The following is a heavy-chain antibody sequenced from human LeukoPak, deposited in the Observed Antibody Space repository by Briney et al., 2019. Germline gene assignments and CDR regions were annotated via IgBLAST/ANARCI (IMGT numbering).Heavy chain of an antibody. J-gene: IGHJ4*02. CDR3: ARRRVPTGFDY. Sequence: PSETLSLTFTVSARSVTRSSYYWGWVSQTPGECLDWIGSIYYTGLAYYNPSRQGQVPMSVDASKNQCSLKLNSVPGASSAVYYCARRRVPTGFDYWGQGIPVTVSS. CDR2: IYYTGLA. V-gene: IGHV4-39*01. D-gene: IGHD4/OR15-4a*01. CDR1: ARSVTRSSYY.